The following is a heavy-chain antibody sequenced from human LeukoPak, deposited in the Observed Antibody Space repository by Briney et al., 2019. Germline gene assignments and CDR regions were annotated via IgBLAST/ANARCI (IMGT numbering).Heavy chain of an antibody. CDR1: GFTFSSYA. V-gene: IGHV3-30-3*01. CDR3: ARDLPAYYDFWSGYFPSLNYYYYGMDV. J-gene: IGHJ6*02. D-gene: IGHD3-3*01. Sequence: GGSLRLSCAASGFTFSSYAMHWVRQAPGKGLEWVAVISYDGSNKYYADSVKGRFTISRDNSKHPLYLQINSLRAEDTAVYYCARDLPAYYDFWSGYFPSLNYYYYGMDVWGQGTTVTVSS. CDR2: ISYDGSNK.